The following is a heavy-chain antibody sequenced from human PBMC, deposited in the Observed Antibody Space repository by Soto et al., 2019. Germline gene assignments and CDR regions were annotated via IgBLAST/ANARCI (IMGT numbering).Heavy chain of an antibody. CDR3: AGSSSDSSSLLNFDY. D-gene: IGHD6-13*01. CDR1: GGSISSGGYY. Sequence: QVQLQESGPGLVKPSQTLSLTCTVSGGSISSGGYYWSWIRQHQGKGLEWIGYIYYSGSTYYNPALKSRVIISVDTSKNRFSLKLSSVTAADTAVYYCAGSSSDSSSLLNFDYWGQGTLVNVSS. CDR2: IYYSGST. J-gene: IGHJ4*02. V-gene: IGHV4-31*03.